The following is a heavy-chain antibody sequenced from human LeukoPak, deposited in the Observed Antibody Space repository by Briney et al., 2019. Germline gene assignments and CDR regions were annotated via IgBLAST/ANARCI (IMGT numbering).Heavy chain of an antibody. V-gene: IGHV4-31*03. CDR3: ARQAYCSSTSCYKLDQ. D-gene: IGHD2-2*02. CDR2: IYYSGST. CDR1: GGSISSGGYY. J-gene: IGHJ4*02. Sequence: SETLSLTCTVSGGSISSGGYYWSWIRQHPGKGLEWIGYIYYSGSTYYNPSLKSRVTISVDTSKNQFSLRLNSMTAADTSVYYCARQAYCSSTSCYKLDQWGQGTLVTVSS.